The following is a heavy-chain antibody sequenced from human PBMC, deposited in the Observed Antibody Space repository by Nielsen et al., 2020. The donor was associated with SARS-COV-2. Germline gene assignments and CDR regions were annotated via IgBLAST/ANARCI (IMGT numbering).Heavy chain of an antibody. CDR1: GGSISSSSYY. CDR3: ARQPISSGWYSGWYYGMDV. J-gene: IGHJ6*02. V-gene: IGHV4-39*01. D-gene: IGHD6-19*01. Sequence: SETLSLTCTVSGGSISSSSYYWGWIRQPPGKGLEWIGSIYYSGSTYYNPSLKSRVTISVDTSKSQFSLKLSSVTAADTAVYYCARQPISSGWYSGWYYGMDVWGQGTTVTVSS. CDR2: IYYSGST.